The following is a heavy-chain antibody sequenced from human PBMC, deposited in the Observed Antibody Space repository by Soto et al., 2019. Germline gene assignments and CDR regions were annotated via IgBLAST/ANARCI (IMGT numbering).Heavy chain of an antibody. CDR1: GFTISSYW. D-gene: IGHD3-10*01. CDR2: LYTDGTRT. J-gene: IGHJ6*03. Sequence: EVQLVESGGGLVQPGGSLRLSCAASGFTISSYWMHWVRQAPGKGLVWVSRLYTDGTRTSYADSVKGRFTISRDNAKNTLYLQMNSLRAEDTAVYYCARGAGGYYYMDVWGKGTTVTVSS. CDR3: ARGAGGYYYMDV. V-gene: IGHV3-74*01.